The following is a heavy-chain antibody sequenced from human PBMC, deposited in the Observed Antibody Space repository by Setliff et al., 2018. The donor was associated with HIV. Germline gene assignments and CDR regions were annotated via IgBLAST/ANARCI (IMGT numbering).Heavy chain of an antibody. CDR2: ITYDGSNK. J-gene: IGHJ1*01. CDR1: GFTFSSHA. CDR3: AGGAYLYADRHQAEYFQH. D-gene: IGHD4-17*01. Sequence: SLRLSCAGSGFTFSSHAMHWVRQAPGKGLEWVAVITYDGSNKYYADSVNGRFTISRDNSKNTLSLQINSLRGEDTAVYYCAGGAYLYADRHQAEYFQHWGQGTLVTVSS. V-gene: IGHV3-30*04.